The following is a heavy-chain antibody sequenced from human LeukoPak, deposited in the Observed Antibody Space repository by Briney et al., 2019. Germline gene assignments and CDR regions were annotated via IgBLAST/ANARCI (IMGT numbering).Heavy chain of an antibody. Sequence: GGSLRLSCVVSGIIFSNVWTSWVRQAPGKGLEWVGHIKSKPDGGTTDYGAPVKGRFTISRDDSENTLYLQMNSLKIEDTGVYYCTTGGHYFRSWGRDPWSPSPQ. CDR3: TTGGHYFRS. D-gene: IGHD2/OR15-2a*01. CDR2: IKSKPDGGTT. J-gene: IGHJ5*02. CDR1: GIIFSNVW. V-gene: IGHV3-15*01.